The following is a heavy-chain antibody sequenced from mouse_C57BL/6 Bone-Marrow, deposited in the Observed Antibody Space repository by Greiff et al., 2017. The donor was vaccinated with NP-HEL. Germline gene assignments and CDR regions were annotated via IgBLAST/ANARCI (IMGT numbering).Heavy chain of an antibody. V-gene: IGHV1-64*01. J-gene: IGHJ2*01. D-gene: IGHD4-1*01. Sequence: QVQLQQPGAELVKPGASVKLSCKASGYTFTSYWMHWVKQRPGQGLEWIGMIHPNSGSTNYNEKFKSKATLTVDKSSSTAYMQLSSLTSEDSAVYYCASWDGGRTYFDYWGQGTTLTVSS. CDR3: ASWDGGRTYFDY. CDR1: GYTFTSYW. CDR2: IHPNSGST.